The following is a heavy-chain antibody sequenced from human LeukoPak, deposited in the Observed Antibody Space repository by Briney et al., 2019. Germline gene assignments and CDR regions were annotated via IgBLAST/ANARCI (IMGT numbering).Heavy chain of an antibody. CDR2: ISGSGATT. CDR3: AKGSSNTYHYYMDV. J-gene: IGHJ6*03. V-gene: IGHV3-23*01. Sequence: GGSLRLSCAASGFTFSSYAMNWVRQAPGKGLEWVSTISGSGATTSYADSVKGRFTISRNNSKNIHDLQMKRLRAEDTAVYYCAKGSSNTYHYYMDVWGKGTTVTVSS. CDR1: GFTFSSYA.